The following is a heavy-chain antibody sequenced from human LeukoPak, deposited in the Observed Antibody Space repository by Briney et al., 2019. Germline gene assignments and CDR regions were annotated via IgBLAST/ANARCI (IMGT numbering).Heavy chain of an antibody. CDR2: ISGSGDNT. V-gene: IGHV3-23*01. Sequence: GSLRLSCAASGFTFSSYAMSWVRQAPGKGLEWVSGISGSGDNTYYADSVKGRFTISRDNSKNTLYLQMNSLRAEDTAVYYCASQVVVTDPFDYWGQGTLVTVSS. J-gene: IGHJ4*02. D-gene: IGHD2-21*02. CDR3: ASQVVVTDPFDY. CDR1: GFTFSSYA.